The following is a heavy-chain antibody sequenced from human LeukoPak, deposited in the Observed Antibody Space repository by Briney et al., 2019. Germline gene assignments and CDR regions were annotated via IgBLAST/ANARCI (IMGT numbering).Heavy chain of an antibody. J-gene: IGHJ3*02. Sequence: ASVKVSCKASGYTCTSYYMHGVRQAPGQGLEWMGIISPSGASTTYAQKFQGRITMTRDMSTSTVYMELSSLKSEDTAVYYCARGSSRSPRDAFDIWGQGTMVTVPS. CDR2: ISPSGAST. CDR1: GYTCTSYY. CDR3: ARGSSRSPRDAFDI. V-gene: IGHV1-46*01.